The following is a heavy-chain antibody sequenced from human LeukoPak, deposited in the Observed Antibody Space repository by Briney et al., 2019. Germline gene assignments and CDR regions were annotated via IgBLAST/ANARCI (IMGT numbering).Heavy chain of an antibody. J-gene: IGHJ3*02. CDR2: TFTSGST. D-gene: IGHD2-2*01. V-gene: IGHV4-4*07. CDR1: GGSISSYH. Sequence: PSETLSLTCSVSGGSISSYHWSWIRQPAGKGLEWIGRTFTSGSTDYNPSLKSRVTISVDKSTNQFSLKLSSVTAADTAVYYCARVSVPAAKGAFDIWGQGTMVTVSS. CDR3: ARVSVPAAKGAFDI.